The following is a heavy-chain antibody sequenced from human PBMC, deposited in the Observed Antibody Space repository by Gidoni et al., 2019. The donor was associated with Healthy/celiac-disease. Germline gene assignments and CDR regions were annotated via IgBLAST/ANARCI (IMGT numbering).Heavy chain of an antibody. CDR2: INPSGGST. D-gene: IGHD2-15*01. Sequence: HVQLVQSGAAVKMPGASVQVSCKAPGCTFTSYYMHWVRQAPGQGLEWMGIINPSGGSTSYAQKFQGRVTMTRDTSTSTVYMELSSLRSEDTAVYYCARAKSVANWFDPWGQGTLVTVSS. CDR1: GCTFTSYY. V-gene: IGHV1-46*01. CDR3: ARAKSVANWFDP. J-gene: IGHJ5*02.